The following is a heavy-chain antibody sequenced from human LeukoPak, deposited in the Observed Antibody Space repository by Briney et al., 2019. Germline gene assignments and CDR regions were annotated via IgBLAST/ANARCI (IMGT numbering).Heavy chain of an antibody. D-gene: IGHD6-19*01. CDR3: ARQYSSGWYQGTTNWFDP. V-gene: IGHV1-46*01. CDR2: INPSGGST. Sequence: ASVKVSCKASGYTFTGYYMHWVRQAPGQGLEWMGIINPSGGSTSYAQKFQGRVTMARDMSTSTVYMELSSLRSEDTAVYYCARQYSSGWYQGTTNWFDPWGQGTLVTVSS. J-gene: IGHJ5*02. CDR1: GYTFTGYY.